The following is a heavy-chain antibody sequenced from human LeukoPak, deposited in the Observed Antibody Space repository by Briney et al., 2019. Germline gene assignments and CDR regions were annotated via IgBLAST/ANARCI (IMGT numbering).Heavy chain of an antibody. CDR3: ARDYRTYYYDSSGFDP. D-gene: IGHD3-22*01. J-gene: IGHJ5*02. V-gene: IGHV4-34*01. Sequence: SETLSLTCADYGGSFSGYYWSWIRQPPGKGLEWIGRIYYSGSTYYNPSLKSRVTISVDTSKNQFSLKLSSVTAADTAVYYCARDYRTYYYDSSGFDPWGQGTLVTVSS. CDR2: IYYSGST. CDR1: GGSFSGYY.